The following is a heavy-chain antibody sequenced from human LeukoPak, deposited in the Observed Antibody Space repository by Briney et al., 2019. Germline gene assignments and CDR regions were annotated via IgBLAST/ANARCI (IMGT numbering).Heavy chain of an antibody. Sequence: APVKVSCKASGYTFTSYGISWVRQAPGQGLEWMGWISAYNGNTNYAQKLQGRVTMTTDTSTSTASMELRSLRSDDTAVYYCARDPRIVVVVAATGGWFDPWGQGTLVTVSS. CDR1: GYTFTSYG. D-gene: IGHD2-15*01. CDR3: ARDPRIVVVVAATGGWFDP. V-gene: IGHV1-18*01. CDR2: ISAYNGNT. J-gene: IGHJ5*02.